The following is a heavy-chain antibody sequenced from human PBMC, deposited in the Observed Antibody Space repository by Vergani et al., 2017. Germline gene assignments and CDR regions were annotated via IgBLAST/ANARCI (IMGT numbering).Heavy chain of an antibody. J-gene: IGHJ6*02. CDR3: ASLVAATGSGGMDV. CDR2: INHSGST. D-gene: IGHD2-15*01. CDR1: GGSFSGYY. Sequence: QVQLQQWGAGLLKPSETLSLTCAVYGGSFSGYYWSWIRQPPGKGLEWIGEINHSGSTNYNPSLKSRVTISVDTSKNQFSLKLSSVTAADTAVYYCASLVAATGSGGMDVWGQGTTVTVSS. V-gene: IGHV4-34*01.